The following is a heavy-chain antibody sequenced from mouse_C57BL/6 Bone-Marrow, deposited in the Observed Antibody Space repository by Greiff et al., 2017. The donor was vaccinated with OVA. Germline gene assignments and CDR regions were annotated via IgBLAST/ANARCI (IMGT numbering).Heavy chain of an antibody. CDR2: IYPRSGNT. J-gene: IGHJ3*01. D-gene: IGHD2-14*01. CDR1: GYTFTSYG. Sequence: VQVVESGAELARPGASVKLSCKASGYTFTSYGISWVKQRTGQGLEWIGEIYPRSGNTYYNEKFKGKATLTADKSSSTAYMELRSLTSEDSAVYFCARVGYFLAYWGQGTLVTVSA. V-gene: IGHV1-81*01. CDR3: ARVGYFLAY.